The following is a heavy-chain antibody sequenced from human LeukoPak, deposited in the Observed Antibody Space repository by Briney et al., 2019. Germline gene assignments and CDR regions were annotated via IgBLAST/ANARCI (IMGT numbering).Heavy chain of an antibody. CDR3: ARVRSGGYLRY. J-gene: IGHJ4*02. CDR1: GYTFTSYG. CDR2: ISAYNGNT. Sequence: ASVRVPCKASGYTFTSYGNSWVRLAPAPGLEWMGWISAYNGNTNYAQKLQGRVTMTTDTSTSTAYMELRSLRSDDTAVYYCARVRSGGYLRYWGQGTLVTVSS. D-gene: IGHD2-15*01. V-gene: IGHV1-18*01.